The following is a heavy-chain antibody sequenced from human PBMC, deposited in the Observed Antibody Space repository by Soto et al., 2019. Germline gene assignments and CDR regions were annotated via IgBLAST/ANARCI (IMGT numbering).Heavy chain of an antibody. J-gene: IGHJ4*02. CDR2: IYSGGTT. CDR1: GFNVSTTY. CDR3: ARDRPGDSSGYYGWD. D-gene: IGHD3-22*01. V-gene: IGHV3-53*01. Sequence: EVQLVESGGGLIQSGGSLRLSCAASGFNVSTTYMAWVRQAPGKGLEWVSIIYSGGTTYYADSVKGRFTISRDNSKNTLYLKMNSLRVDDTAVYYCARDRPGDSSGYYGWDWGQGTLVPVSS.